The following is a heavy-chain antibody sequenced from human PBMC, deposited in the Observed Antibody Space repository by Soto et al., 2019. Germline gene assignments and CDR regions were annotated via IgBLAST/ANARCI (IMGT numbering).Heavy chain of an antibody. J-gene: IGHJ6*02. CDR1: GYIFTDYH. CDR2: INPKSGGT. Sequence: VNVSCKASGYIFTDYHIHWVRQAPGQGLEWLGRINPKSGGTSTAQKFQGWVTMTTDTSISTASMELTRLTSDDTAIYYCARGDSTDCSNGVCSFFYNHDMDVWGQGTTVTVAS. D-gene: IGHD2-8*01. CDR3: ARGDSTDCSNGVCSFFYNHDMDV. V-gene: IGHV1-2*04.